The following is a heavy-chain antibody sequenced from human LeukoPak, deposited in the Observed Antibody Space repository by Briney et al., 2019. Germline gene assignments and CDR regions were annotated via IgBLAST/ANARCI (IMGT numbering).Heavy chain of an antibody. CDR2: ISYDANIGSNK. V-gene: IGHV3-30-3*01. CDR1: GFTFSSYA. J-gene: IGHJ4*02. CDR3: ARDGGYDFWSGYYQDY. D-gene: IGHD3-3*01. Sequence: GGSLRFSCAASGFTFSSYAMHWVRQAPGKGLEWVALISYDANIGSNKYYADSVKGRFTISRDNSKNTLYLQMNSLRAEDTAVYYGARDGGYDFWSGYYQDYWGQGTLVTVSS.